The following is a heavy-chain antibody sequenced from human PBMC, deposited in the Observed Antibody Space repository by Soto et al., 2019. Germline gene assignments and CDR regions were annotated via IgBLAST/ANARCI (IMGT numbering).Heavy chain of an antibody. CDR2: IYSSEST. V-gene: IGHV4-39*01. Sequence: QLQLQESGPGLVKPSETLSLTCTVSGGSVSSNSYSWGWIRQSPGKGLEWIGTIYSSESTYYNPSLLSRVTISVDTSKNEFSLRLSSVTAADTAVYYCARLNGYCVSTNCHGYYGMDVWGQGTTVTVSS. J-gene: IGHJ6*02. D-gene: IGHD2-2*03. CDR3: ARLNGYCVSTNCHGYYGMDV. CDR1: GGSVSSNSYS.